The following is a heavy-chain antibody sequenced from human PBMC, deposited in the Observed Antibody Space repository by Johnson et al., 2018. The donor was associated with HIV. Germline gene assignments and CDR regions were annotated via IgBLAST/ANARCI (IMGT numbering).Heavy chain of an antibody. D-gene: IGHD3-22*01. Sequence: QVQLVESGGGVVQPGKSLTLSCVGSGLSFSNFGIHWVRQAPGKGLEWVAFVSYDGTNEFYADSVKGRFTISRDNSENTAYLQMNGLAVEDTAMYYCGRDYDYDNSDQSGIDVFDVWGQGTKVTVSS. V-gene: IGHV3-30*03. J-gene: IGHJ3*01. CDR3: GRDYDYDNSDQSGIDVFDV. CDR1: GLSFSNFG. CDR2: VSYDGTNE.